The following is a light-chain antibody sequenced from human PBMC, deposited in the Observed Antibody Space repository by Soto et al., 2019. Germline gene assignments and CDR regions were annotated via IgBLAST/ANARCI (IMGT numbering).Light chain of an antibody. CDR1: QSVLYSLNNKNY. CDR3: QQYYSTPT. Sequence: DAVVTQSPDSLAASLGERATINCKSSQSVLYSLNNKNYLAWYQQKPGQPPKLLIYWASTRESGVPDRFSGSGSGTDFTLTISSLQAEDVAVYYCQQYYSTPTFGQGTKVDIK. CDR2: WAS. V-gene: IGKV4-1*01. J-gene: IGKJ1*01.